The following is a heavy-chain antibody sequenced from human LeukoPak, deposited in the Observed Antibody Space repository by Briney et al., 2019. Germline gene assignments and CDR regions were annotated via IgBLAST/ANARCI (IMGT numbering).Heavy chain of an antibody. V-gene: IGHV3-11*04. CDR3: AREPDYDFWSGYAYYFDY. D-gene: IGHD3-3*01. CDR2: ISSSGSTI. CDR1: GFTFSDYY. J-gene: IGHJ4*02. Sequence: GGSLRLSCAASGFTFSDYYMSWIRQAPGKGLEWVSYISSSGSTIYYADSVKGRFTISRDNAKNSLYLQMNSLRAEDTAVYYCAREPDYDFWSGYAYYFDYWGQGTLVTVSS.